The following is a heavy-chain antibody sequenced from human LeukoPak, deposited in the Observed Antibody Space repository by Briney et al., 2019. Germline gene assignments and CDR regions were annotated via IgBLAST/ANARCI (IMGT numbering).Heavy chain of an antibody. D-gene: IGHD2-8*01. CDR1: GFTFSSYW. J-gene: IGHJ3*02. Sequence: GGSLRLSCAASGFTFSSYWMSWVRQAPGKGLEWVANIKQDGSEKYYVDSVKGRFTISRDNAKSSLYLQMNSLRAEDTAVYYCARGVSLGVLMVYAAFDIWGQGTMVTVSS. CDR2: IKQDGSEK. V-gene: IGHV3-7*01. CDR3: ARGVSLGVLMVYAAFDI.